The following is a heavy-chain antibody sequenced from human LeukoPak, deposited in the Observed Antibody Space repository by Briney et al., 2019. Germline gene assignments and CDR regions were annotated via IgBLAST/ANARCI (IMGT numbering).Heavy chain of an antibody. CDR1: GFTFSSYS. J-gene: IGHJ3*02. D-gene: IGHD2-2*01. V-gene: IGHV3-21*01. Sequence: PGGSLRLSCAASGFTFSSYSMNWVRQAPGKGLEWVSSISSSSSYIYYADSVKGRFTISRDNAKNSLYLQMNSLRAEDTAVYYCARDGEDIVVVPAEDAFDIWGQGTMVTASS. CDR2: ISSSSSYI. CDR3: ARDGEDIVVVPAEDAFDI.